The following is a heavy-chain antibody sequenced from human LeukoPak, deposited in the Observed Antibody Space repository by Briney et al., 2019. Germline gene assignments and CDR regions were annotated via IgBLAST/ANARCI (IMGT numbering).Heavy chain of an antibody. CDR2: IYHSGST. Sequence: SETLSLTCDVSGDSISSNNWWSWVRQTPGKGLEWIGEIYHSGSTNYNPSLKSRVTISVDKSKNRFSLKVNSVTAADTAVYYCTRDSLHSSSWYLPLDVWGKGTTVTVSS. CDR3: TRDSLHSSSWYLPLDV. D-gene: IGHD6-13*01. CDR1: GDSISSNNW. V-gene: IGHV4-4*02. J-gene: IGHJ6*04.